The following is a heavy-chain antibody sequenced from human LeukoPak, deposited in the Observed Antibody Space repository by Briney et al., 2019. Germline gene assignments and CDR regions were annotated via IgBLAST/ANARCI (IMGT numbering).Heavy chain of an antibody. J-gene: IGHJ5*02. Sequence: SETLSLTCAVYGGSFSGYYWSWIRQPPGKGLEWIGEINHSGSTNYNPSLKSRVTISVDTSKNQFSLKLSSVTAADTAVYYCARVGDFWSGYSWFDPWGQGTLVTVSS. CDR2: INHSGST. CDR1: GGSFSGYY. CDR3: ARVGDFWSGYSWFDP. V-gene: IGHV4-34*01. D-gene: IGHD3-3*01.